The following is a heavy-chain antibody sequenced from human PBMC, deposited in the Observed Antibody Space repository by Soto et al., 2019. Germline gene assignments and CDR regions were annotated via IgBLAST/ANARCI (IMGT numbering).Heavy chain of an antibody. J-gene: IGHJ4*02. V-gene: IGHV3-13*05. CDR1: GFTFSSSD. CDR3: ARWNWQQLAFDY. Sequence: PVGSLRLSCAASGFTFSSSDTHWVRQATGKGLEWVSGIGSAGDPYYAGSVKGRFTISRENAKNSLYLQMNSLRAGDTAVYYCARWNWQQLAFDYWGQGTLVTVSS. D-gene: IGHD6-13*01. CDR2: IGSAGDP.